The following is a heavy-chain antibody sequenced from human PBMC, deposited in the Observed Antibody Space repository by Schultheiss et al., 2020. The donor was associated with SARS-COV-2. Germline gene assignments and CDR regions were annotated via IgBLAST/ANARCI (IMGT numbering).Heavy chain of an antibody. J-gene: IGHJ4*02. V-gene: IGHV3-66*01. D-gene: IGHD3-3*01. CDR3: ARDLDFWSGYYMDY. Sequence: GGSLRLSCAASGFTVSSNYMSWVRQAPGKGLEWVSVIYSGGSTYYADSVKGRFTISRDNSKNTLYLQMNSLRAEDTAVYYCARDLDFWSGYYMDYWGQGTLVTVSS. CDR1: GFTVSSNY. CDR2: IYSGGST.